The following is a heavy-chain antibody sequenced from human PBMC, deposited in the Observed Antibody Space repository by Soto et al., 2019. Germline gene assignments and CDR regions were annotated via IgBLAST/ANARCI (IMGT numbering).Heavy chain of an antibody. D-gene: IGHD3-16*01. Sequence: KVSCKASGFTCTSSAVQWLRQARGQRLEWIGWIVVGSGNTNYAQKFQERVTITRDMSTSTAYMELSSLRSEDTAVYYCAAWNELREIDYWGQGTLVTVSS. J-gene: IGHJ4*02. CDR3: AAWNELREIDY. CDR1: GFTCTSSA. CDR2: IVVGSGNT. V-gene: IGHV1-58*01.